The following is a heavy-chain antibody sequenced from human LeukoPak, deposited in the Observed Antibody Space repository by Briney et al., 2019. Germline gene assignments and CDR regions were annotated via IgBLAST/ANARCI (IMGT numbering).Heavy chain of an antibody. V-gene: IGHV4-31*03. CDR3: ARGATTVTTKHYSGMDV. CDR2: IYYSGST. Sequence: SETLSLTGTVSGGSISSGGYYWSWIRQHPGKGLEWIGYIYYSGSTYYNPSLKSRVTISVDTSKNQFSLKLSSVTAADTAVYYCARGATTVTTKHYSGMDVWGQGTTVPSP. J-gene: IGHJ6*02. CDR1: GGSISSGGYY. D-gene: IGHD4-11*01.